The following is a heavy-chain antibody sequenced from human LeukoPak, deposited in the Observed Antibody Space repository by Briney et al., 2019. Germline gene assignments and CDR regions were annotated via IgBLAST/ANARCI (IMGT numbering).Heavy chain of an antibody. CDR1: GGTFSSYA. CDR2: IIPIFGTA. J-gene: IGHJ6*03. D-gene: IGHD6-19*01. V-gene: IGHV1-69*05. CDR3: AKYETASGWYRYYYMDH. Sequence: SVKVSCKASGGTFSSYAISWVRQAPGQGLEGMGGIIPIFGTANYAQKFQGRVTITTNESTSTAYMELSSLRSNDTAVYYCAKYETASGWYRYYYMDHWGKGTPVTVSS.